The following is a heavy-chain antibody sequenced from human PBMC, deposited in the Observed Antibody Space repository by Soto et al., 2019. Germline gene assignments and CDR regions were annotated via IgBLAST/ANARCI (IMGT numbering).Heavy chain of an antibody. J-gene: IGHJ6*02. CDR1: GFTFSVYW. CDR2: IDSDGSTT. V-gene: IGHV3-74*01. D-gene: IGHD4-4*01. Sequence: EVQLVESGGGLVQPGGSLRLCCAASGFTFSVYWMHWVRQAPGKGLVWVSRIDSDGSTTSYADSVKGRFTISRDNAKSTLYLQMNSLRAEDTAVYYCARPGYSNYGPGVDVWGQGTTVTVSS. CDR3: ARPGYSNYGPGVDV.